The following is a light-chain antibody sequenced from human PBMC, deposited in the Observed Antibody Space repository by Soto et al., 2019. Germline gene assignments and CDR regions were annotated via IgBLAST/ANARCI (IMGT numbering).Light chain of an antibody. Sequence: IQMTQSASSLSAYVGDRVTITCRASQSISSYLNWYQQKPGKAPKLLIYAASSLQSGVPSRFSGSGSGTDFTLTISSLQPEDFATYYCQQSYSTPRTFGQGTKVEIK. CDR3: QQSYSTPRT. V-gene: IGKV1-39*01. CDR2: AAS. J-gene: IGKJ1*01. CDR1: QSISSY.